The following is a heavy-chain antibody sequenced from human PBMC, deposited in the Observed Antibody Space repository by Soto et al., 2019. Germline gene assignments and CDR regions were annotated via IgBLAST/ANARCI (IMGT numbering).Heavy chain of an antibody. CDR2: FDPEDGET. J-gene: IGHJ3*02. Sequence: GASVQVSCKVSGYTLTELSMHWVRQAPGKGLEWMGGFDPEDGETIYAQKFQGRVTMTEDTSTDTAYMELSSLRSEDTAVYYCATDRPYENSNDAFDIWGQGTMVTVSS. D-gene: IGHD5-12*01. V-gene: IGHV1-24*01. CDR1: GYTLTELS. CDR3: ATDRPYENSNDAFDI.